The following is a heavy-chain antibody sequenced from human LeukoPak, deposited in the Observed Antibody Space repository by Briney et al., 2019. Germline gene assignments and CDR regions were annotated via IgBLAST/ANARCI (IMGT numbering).Heavy chain of an antibody. CDR2: IYYSGST. CDR3: ARVRTRGRYFDL. J-gene: IGHJ2*01. D-gene: IGHD2-2*01. V-gene: IGHV4-59*01. CDR1: GGSISSYY. Sequence: SGTLSLTCTVSGGSISSYYWSWIRQPPGKGLEWIGYIYYSGSTNYNPSLKSRVTISVDTSKNQFSLKLSSVTAADTAVYYCARVRTRGRYFDLWGRGTLVTVSS.